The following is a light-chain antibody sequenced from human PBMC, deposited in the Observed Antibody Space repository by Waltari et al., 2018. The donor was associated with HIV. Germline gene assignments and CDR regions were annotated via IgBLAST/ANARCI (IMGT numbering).Light chain of an antibody. CDR2: INN. CDR3: AAWDDSLNGVV. CDR1: SSNIGSNT. J-gene: IGLJ2*01. Sequence: QSVLTQPPSASGTPGQRVTIYCAGSSSNIGSNTVNWYQQLPGTAPKLLIYINNHRPSGVPDRFSGSKSGTSASLAISGLQSEDEADYYCAAWDDSLNGVVFGGGTKLTVL. V-gene: IGLV1-44*01.